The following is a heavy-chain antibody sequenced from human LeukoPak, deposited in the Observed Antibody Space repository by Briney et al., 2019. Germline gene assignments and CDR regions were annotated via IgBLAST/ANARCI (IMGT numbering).Heavy chain of an antibody. V-gene: IGHV3-23*01. CDR2: ISGSGGST. Sequence: GGSLRLSCAASGFTFSSYAMSWVRQAPGKGLEWVSAISGSGGSTYYADSVKGRFTISRDNSKNTLYLQMNSLRAEDTAVYYCAKDHRGSIAAPPGYWGQGTLVTVSS. J-gene: IGHJ4*02. CDR3: AKDHRGSIAAPPGY. D-gene: IGHD6-6*01. CDR1: GFTFSSYA.